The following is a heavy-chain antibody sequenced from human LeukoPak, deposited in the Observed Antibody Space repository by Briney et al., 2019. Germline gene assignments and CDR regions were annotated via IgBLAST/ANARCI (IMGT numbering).Heavy chain of an antibody. CDR3: ARPRGFCSGGSCYYYYFDY. Sequence: SETLSLTCAVYGYSISSGYYWGWIRQPPGKGLEWIGSIYHSGSTYYNPSLKSRVTISVDTSKNQFSLKLSSVTAADTAVYYCARPRGFCSGGSCYYYYFDYWGQGTLVTVSS. V-gene: IGHV4-38-2*01. J-gene: IGHJ4*02. D-gene: IGHD2-15*01. CDR1: GYSISSGYY. CDR2: IYHSGST.